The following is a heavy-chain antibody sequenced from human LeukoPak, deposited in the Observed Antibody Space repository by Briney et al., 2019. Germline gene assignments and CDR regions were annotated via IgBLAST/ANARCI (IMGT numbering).Heavy chain of an antibody. V-gene: IGHV3-9*01. CDR3: AKDIRLGATFGDYFDY. J-gene: IGHJ4*02. CDR2: ISWNSGSI. D-gene: IGHD1-26*01. CDR1: GFTFDDYA. Sequence: GRSLRLSCAASGFTFDDYAMHWVRQAPGKGLEWASGISWNSGSIGYADSVKGRFTISRDNAKNSLYLQMNSLRAEDTALYYCAKDIRLGATFGDYFDYWGQGTLVTVSS.